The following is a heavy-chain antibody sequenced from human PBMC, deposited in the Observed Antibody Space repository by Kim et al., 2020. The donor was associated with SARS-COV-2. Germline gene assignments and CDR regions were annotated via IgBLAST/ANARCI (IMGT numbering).Heavy chain of an antibody. Sequence: GVSLRLSCAASGFTVSSNYMSWVRQAPGKGLEWVSVIYSGGTTYYADSVKGRFTISRDNSKNTLYLQINSLRAEDTAVYYCASILRWPYFDSWGPGTLVTVSS. CDR3: ASILRWPYFDS. CDR2: IYSGGTT. J-gene: IGHJ4*02. CDR1: GFTVSSNY. V-gene: IGHV3-53*01. D-gene: IGHD4-17*01.